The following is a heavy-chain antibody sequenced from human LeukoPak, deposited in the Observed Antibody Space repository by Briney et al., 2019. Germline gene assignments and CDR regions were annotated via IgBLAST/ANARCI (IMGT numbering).Heavy chain of an antibody. Sequence: PGGSLRLSCAAFGFTFSSYSMNWVRQAPGKGLEWVSSISSSSSYIYYADSVKGRFTISRDNAKNSLYLQMNSLRAEDTAVYYCARDQIFWTLGYYDSSGCLDYWGQGTLVTVSS. CDR3: ARDQIFWTLGYYDSSGCLDY. D-gene: IGHD3-22*01. V-gene: IGHV3-21*01. J-gene: IGHJ4*02. CDR1: GFTFSSYS. CDR2: ISSSSSYI.